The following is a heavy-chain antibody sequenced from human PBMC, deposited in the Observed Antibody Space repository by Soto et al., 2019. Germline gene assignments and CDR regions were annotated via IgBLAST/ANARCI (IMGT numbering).Heavy chain of an antibody. CDR1: GYSFTSYW. CDR2: IDPSDSYT. CDR3: ARRPSDLVSSSWSYYGMDV. V-gene: IGHV5-10-1*01. J-gene: IGHJ6*02. D-gene: IGHD6-13*01. Sequence: GESLKISCKGSGYSFTSYWISWVRQMPGKGLEWMGSIDPSDSYTNYSPSFQGHVTISADKSISTAYLQWSSLKASDTAMYYCARRPSDLVSSSWSYYGMDVWGQGTTVTVSS.